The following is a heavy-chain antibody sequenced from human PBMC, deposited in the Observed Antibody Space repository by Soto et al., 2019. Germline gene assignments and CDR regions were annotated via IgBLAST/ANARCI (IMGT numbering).Heavy chain of an antibody. V-gene: IGHV3-30-3*01. Sequence: PGGSLRLSCAASGFTFSSYAMHWVRQAPGKGLEWVAVISYDGNNKYYADSVKGRFTISRDSSKNTLYVQMNSLRAEDTAVYFCARGDSSGLALGYFYSWGQGTLVTVSS. CDR3: ARGDSSGLALGYFYS. CDR1: GFTFSSYA. CDR2: ISYDGNNK. J-gene: IGHJ4*02. D-gene: IGHD3-22*01.